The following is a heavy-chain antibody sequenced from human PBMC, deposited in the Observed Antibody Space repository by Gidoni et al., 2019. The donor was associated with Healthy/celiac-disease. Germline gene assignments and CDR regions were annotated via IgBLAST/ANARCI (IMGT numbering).Heavy chain of an antibody. J-gene: IGHJ4*02. Sequence: EVQLLESGGGLVQPGGSLRLSCAASGFTFSSYAMSWVRQAPGKGLEWVSAISGSGGSTYYADSVKGRFTISRDNSKNTLYLQMNSLRAEDTAVYYCAKSVERSGYVADYFDYWGQGTLVTVSS. CDR2: ISGSGGST. V-gene: IGHV3-23*01. CDR3: AKSVERSGYVADYFDY. CDR1: GFTFSSYA. D-gene: IGHD3-22*01.